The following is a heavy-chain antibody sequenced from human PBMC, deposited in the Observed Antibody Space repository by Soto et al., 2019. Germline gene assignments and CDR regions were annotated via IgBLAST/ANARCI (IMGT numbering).Heavy chain of an antibody. CDR1: GGPMSNYY. CDR3: ARQGFGELHGLVDV. J-gene: IGHJ6*02. D-gene: IGHD3-10*01. Sequence: QVQLQESGPGLVKPSETLSLTCTISGGPMSNYYCSWFRQPPGQGLEWIGYMGYNGYTSYNPSLRSRLPIPLATSNNHFSLNLSSVTAADTALSYSARQGFGELHGLVDVWGQGTTVPVSS. V-gene: IGHV4-59*08. CDR2: MGYNGYT.